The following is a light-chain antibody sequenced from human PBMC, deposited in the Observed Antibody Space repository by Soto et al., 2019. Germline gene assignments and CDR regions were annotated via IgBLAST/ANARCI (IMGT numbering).Light chain of an antibody. V-gene: IGKV1-16*02. Sequence: DIEMTQSPSSLSASLGDRVTITCRASQDINTYLAWLQQKPGTAPKSLIYNASSFQSGVPPKFSGSGSGTDFALTITSLQPEDFGTYYCQQFYTYPLTFGQGTRLEIK. CDR1: QDINTY. CDR3: QQFYTYPLT. J-gene: IGKJ2*01. CDR2: NAS.